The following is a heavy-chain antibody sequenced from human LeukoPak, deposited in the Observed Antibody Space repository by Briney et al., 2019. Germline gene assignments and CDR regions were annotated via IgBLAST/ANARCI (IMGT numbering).Heavy chain of an antibody. J-gene: IGHJ5*02. CDR1: GGSFSGYY. Sequence: PSETLSLTCAVYGGSFSGYYWSWIRQPPGKGLEWIGEINHSGSTNYNPSLKSRVTISVDTSKNQFSLKLSSVTAADTAVYYCARRRPSFTRGNWFDPWGQGTMVTVSS. CDR2: INHSGST. D-gene: IGHD3-3*01. CDR3: ARRRPSFTRGNWFDP. V-gene: IGHV4-34*01.